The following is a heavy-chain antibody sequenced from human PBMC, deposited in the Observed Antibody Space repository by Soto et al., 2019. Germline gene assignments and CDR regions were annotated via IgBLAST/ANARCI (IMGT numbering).Heavy chain of an antibody. J-gene: IGHJ6*02. CDR1: EFTFGKYY. Sequence: PGGSLRLSCAASEFTFGKYYMTWVRQAPGKGPEWVANIKPDGSEHYYVDSVKGRFTISRDNANNSLYLQMNSLRAEDTAVYFCARGNWNYYYGFDVWGQGTTVTVSS. D-gene: IGHD1-20*01. CDR2: IKPDGSEH. CDR3: ARGNWNYYYGFDV. V-gene: IGHV3-7*01.